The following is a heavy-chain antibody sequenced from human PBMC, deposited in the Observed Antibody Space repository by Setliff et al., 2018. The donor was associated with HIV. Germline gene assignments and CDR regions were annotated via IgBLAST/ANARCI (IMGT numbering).Heavy chain of an antibody. CDR1: GYTFTTYG. D-gene: IGHD6-6*01. V-gene: IGHV1-18*01. CDR3: AIYYRDSSSSDY. Sequence: ASVKVSCKASGYTFTTYGISWVRQAPGQGLEWMGEISAYNGNTNYAQKLQGRVTMTTDTSTSTAYMELRSLRSDYTAVYYCAIYYRDSSSSDYWGQGTLVTVSS. CDR2: ISAYNGNT. J-gene: IGHJ4*02.